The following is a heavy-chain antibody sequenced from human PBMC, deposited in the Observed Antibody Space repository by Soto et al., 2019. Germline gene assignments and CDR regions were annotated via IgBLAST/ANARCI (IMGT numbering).Heavy chain of an antibody. CDR1: GGSISSSTYY. CDR3: ARRIFSGDAFDI. CDR2: IYYSGST. V-gene: IGHV4-39*01. Sequence: QLQLQESGPGLVKPSETLSLTCTVSGGSISSSTYYWGWIRQPPGKGLEWIGSIYYSGSTYYNPSLKSRVTISVDTSKNQFSLKLSSVTAADTAVYYCARRIFSGDAFDIWGQGTMVTVSS. J-gene: IGHJ3*02. D-gene: IGHD1-26*01.